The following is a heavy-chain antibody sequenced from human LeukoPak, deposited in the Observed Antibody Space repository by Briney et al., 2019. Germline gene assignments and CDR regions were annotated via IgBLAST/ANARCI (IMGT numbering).Heavy chain of an antibody. CDR3: ARELREHGVFDI. D-gene: IGHD1-26*01. Sequence: TGGSLRLSCAASGFTVSRNYMSWVRQAPGKGLEWVSEIYSRGSTYYAASVKGRFSISRDNSKNTVYLQMNSLRVEDTAVYYCARELREHGVFDIWGQGIMVTVSS. CDR2: IYSRGST. J-gene: IGHJ3*02. CDR1: GFTVSRNY. V-gene: IGHV3-53*01.